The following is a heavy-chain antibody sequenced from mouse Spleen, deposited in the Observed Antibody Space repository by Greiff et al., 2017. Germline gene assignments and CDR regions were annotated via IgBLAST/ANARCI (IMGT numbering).Heavy chain of an antibody. Sequence: EVHLVESGGGLVKPGGSLKLSCAASGFTFSSYAMSWVRQTPEKRLEWVATISSGGSYTYYPDSVKGRFTISRDNAKNTLYLQMSSLRSEDTAMYYCASHYDKDYFDYWGQGTTLTVSS. V-gene: IGHV5-9-3*01. CDR3: ASHYDKDYFDY. D-gene: IGHD2-12*01. CDR2: ISSGGSYT. J-gene: IGHJ2*01. CDR1: GFTFSSYA.